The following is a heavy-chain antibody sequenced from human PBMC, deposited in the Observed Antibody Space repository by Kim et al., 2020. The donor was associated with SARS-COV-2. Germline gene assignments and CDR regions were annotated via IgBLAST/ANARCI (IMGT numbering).Heavy chain of an antibody. V-gene: IGHV1-69*13. CDR2: IIPIFGTA. D-gene: IGHD1-26*01. CDR1: GGTFSSYA. Sequence: SVKVSCKASGGTFSSYAISWVRQAPGQGLEWMGGIIPIFGTANYAQKFQGRVTITADESTSTAYMELSSLSSEDTAVYYCAREGGSYYEARVVSRFDPWGQGTLVTVSS. J-gene: IGHJ5*02. CDR3: AREGGSYYEARVVSRFDP.